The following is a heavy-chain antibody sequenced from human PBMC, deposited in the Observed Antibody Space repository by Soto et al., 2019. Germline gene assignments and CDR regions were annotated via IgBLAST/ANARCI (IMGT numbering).Heavy chain of an antibody. V-gene: IGHV1-69*01. J-gene: IGHJ6*02. CDR2: IIPLFGTT. Sequence: QVQVVQSGVEVRRPGSSVKVSCKASGDTFKNCVISWVRQAPGQGLEWMGGIIPLFGTTDFAQSFQGRLTSTTDESTTTAYMELSRLRSEDTATYYCAAELGFGKLSVVWGQGTTVIVSS. CDR1: GDTFKNCV. CDR3: AAELGFGKLSVV. D-gene: IGHD3-10*01.